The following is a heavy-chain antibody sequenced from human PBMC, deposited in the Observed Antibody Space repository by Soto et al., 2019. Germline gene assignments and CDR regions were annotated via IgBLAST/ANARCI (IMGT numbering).Heavy chain of an antibody. CDR2: ISYDGSDK. CDR3: SKDLDGLQGLVDSSFCFDY. D-gene: IGHD3-16*02. V-gene: IGHV3-30*18. Sequence: GGSLRLSCAASGFTFNSYGMHWVRQAPGKGLEWVAVISYDGSDKYYADSVKGRFTISRDNSKNTLYLQMNSLRAGDTAVYYCSKDLDGLQGLVDSSFCFDYWGQGTLVTVSS. CDR1: GFTFNSYG. J-gene: IGHJ4*02.